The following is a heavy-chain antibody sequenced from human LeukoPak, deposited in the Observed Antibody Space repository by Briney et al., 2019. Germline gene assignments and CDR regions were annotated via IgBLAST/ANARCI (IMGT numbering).Heavy chain of an antibody. V-gene: IGHV4-39*01. CDR3: ASCGYSGYAIDY. CDR2: MFYSGRT. Sequence: AETLSLTCTVSGGSITGSSYYWGWIRQPPGKGLEWIGNMFYSGRTYYNAALKSRVTISGDTSKNQFSLKLSSVTAADTAVYYCASCGYSGYAIDYWAREPWSPSPQ. D-gene: IGHD5-12*01. CDR1: GGSITGSSYY. J-gene: IGHJ4*02.